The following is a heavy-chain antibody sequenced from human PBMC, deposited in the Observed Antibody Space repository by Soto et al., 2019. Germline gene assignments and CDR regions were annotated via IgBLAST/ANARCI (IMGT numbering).Heavy chain of an antibody. V-gene: IGHV4-34*01. D-gene: IGHD6-19*01. J-gene: IGHJ4*02. CDR3: ARGSYSSAGLDY. Sequence: SETLSLTCAVYGGSFSNSFLTWIRQPPGKGLEWIGEFIHSGSTNYNPSLKSRVTISEDTSKNHFSLKLSSVTAADTAMYYCARGSYSSAGLDYWAQGTLVTVSS. CDR2: FIHSGST. CDR1: GGSFSNSF.